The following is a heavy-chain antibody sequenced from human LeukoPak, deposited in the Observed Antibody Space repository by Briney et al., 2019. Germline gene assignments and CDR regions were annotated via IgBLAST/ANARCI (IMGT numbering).Heavy chain of an antibody. Sequence: SETLSLTCTVSGGSISSYYWSWIRQPAGKGLEWIGRIYTSGSINYNPSLKSRVTMSVDTSKNQFSLKLSSVTAADTAVYYCARTRTVTPAWWYFDLWGRGTLVTVSS. CDR3: ARTRTVTPAWWYFDL. CDR2: IYTSGSI. D-gene: IGHD4-17*01. V-gene: IGHV4-4*07. CDR1: GGSISSYY. J-gene: IGHJ2*01.